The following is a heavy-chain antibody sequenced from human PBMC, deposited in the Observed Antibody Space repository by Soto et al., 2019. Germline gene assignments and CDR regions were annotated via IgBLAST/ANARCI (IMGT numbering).Heavy chain of an antibody. V-gene: IGHV4-4*07. CDR1: GGSISNYY. CDR3: ERSGGSFNLEY. Sequence: SETLSLTCTVSGGSISNYYWSWIRQPAGKGLEWIGRIYNSGSTKYNPSLKSRVTMSEDTYKHQFSLNLISVTAADTAVYYSERSGGSFNLEYWGLGNLVTVS. J-gene: IGHJ4*02. CDR2: IYNSGST. D-gene: IGHD2-15*01.